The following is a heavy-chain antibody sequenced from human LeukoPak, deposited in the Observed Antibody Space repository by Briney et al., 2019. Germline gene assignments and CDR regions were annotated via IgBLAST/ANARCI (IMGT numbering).Heavy chain of an antibody. Sequence: GGSLRLSCAASGFTFSSYSMTWVRQAPGKGLEWVSSISSSSSYIYYADSVKGRFTISRDNAKNSLYLQMNSLRAEDTAVYYCARARGYCSSTSCFGMGYGMDVWGQGTTVTVSS. V-gene: IGHV3-21*01. CDR2: ISSSSSYI. CDR3: ARARGYCSSTSCFGMGYGMDV. CDR1: GFTFSSYS. J-gene: IGHJ6*02. D-gene: IGHD2-2*01.